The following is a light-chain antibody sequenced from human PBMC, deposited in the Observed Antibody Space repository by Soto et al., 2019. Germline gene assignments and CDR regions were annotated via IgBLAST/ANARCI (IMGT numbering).Light chain of an antibody. V-gene: IGLV2-11*01. CDR2: DVS. CDR1: SSDVGGYNY. Sequence: QSALTQPRSVSGSPGQSVTISCTGTSSDVGGYNYVSWYQQHPGKAPKLMIYDVSKRPSGVPDRFSGSKSGNTASLTISGLQAEDEADYCCCSYAGSYTFEVFGTGTKVTVL. CDR3: CSYAGSYTFEV. J-gene: IGLJ1*01.